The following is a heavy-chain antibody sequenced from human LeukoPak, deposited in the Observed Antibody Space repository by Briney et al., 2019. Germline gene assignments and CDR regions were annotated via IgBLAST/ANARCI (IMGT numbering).Heavy chain of an antibody. J-gene: IGHJ4*02. CDR3: ARDRSGSPVTTYHFDY. CDR1: GYTFTSYY. D-gene: IGHD4-11*01. Sequence: ASVKVSCKASGYTFTSYYMHWVRQAPGQGLEWMGIINPSGGSTSYAQKFQGRVTMTRDTSTSTVYMELSSLRSEDTAVYYCARDRSGSPVTTYHFDYWGQGTLVTVSS. CDR2: INPSGGST. V-gene: IGHV1-46*03.